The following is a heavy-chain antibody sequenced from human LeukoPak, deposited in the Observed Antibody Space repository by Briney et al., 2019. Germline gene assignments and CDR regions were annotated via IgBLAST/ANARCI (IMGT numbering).Heavy chain of an antibody. D-gene: IGHD5-18*01. CDR3: AKTWIQLWSPDY. J-gene: IGHJ4*02. V-gene: IGHV3-30*18. CDR2: ISYDGSNK. CDR1: GFTFSSYG. Sequence: GESLKISCAASGFTFSSYGMHWVRQAPGKGLEWVAVISYDGSNKYYADSVKGRFTISRDNSKNTLYLQMNSLRAEDTAVYYCAKTWIQLWSPDYRGQGTLVTVSS.